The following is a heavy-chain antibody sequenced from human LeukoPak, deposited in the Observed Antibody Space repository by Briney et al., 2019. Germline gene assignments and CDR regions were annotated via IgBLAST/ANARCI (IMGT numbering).Heavy chain of an antibody. D-gene: IGHD4-17*01. CDR2: IIPIFGTA. Sequence: GSSVNVSCKASGGTFSSYAISGVRQPPGQGREWMGGIIPIFGTANYAQKFQGRVTITADESTSTAYMELSSLRSEDTAVYYCARGPPNDYGDPSFDYWGQGTLVTVSS. CDR3: ARGPPNDYGDPSFDY. J-gene: IGHJ4*02. CDR1: GGTFSSYA. V-gene: IGHV1-69*01.